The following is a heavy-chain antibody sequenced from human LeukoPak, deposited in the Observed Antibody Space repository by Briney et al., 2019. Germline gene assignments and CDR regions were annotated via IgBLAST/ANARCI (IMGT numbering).Heavy chain of an antibody. CDR2: IFYSGST. J-gene: IGHJ4*02. CDR3: ARVLRSSGSPDY. Sequence: SETLSLTCTVSGGSISSYYWNWIRQPPGKGLEWIGNIFYSGSTNYNPSLKSRVTISVDTSKNQFSLKLSSVTAADTAVYYCARVLRSSGSPDYWGQGTLVTVSS. D-gene: IGHD3-22*01. V-gene: IGHV4-59*12. CDR1: GGSISSYY.